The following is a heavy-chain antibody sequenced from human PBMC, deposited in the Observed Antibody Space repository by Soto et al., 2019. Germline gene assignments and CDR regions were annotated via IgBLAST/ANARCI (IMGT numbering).Heavy chain of an antibody. J-gene: IGHJ6*02. D-gene: IGHD2-2*01. CDR3: ARDRVLVPAAMPDYYYGMDV. V-gene: IGHV1-46*01. Sequence: ASVKVSCKASGYTFTSYYMQWVRQAPXQGLEWMGIINPSGGSTSYAQKFQGRVTMTRDTSTSTVYMELSSLRSEDTAVYYCARDRVLVPAAMPDYYYGMDVWGQGTTVTVSS. CDR2: INPSGGST. CDR1: GYTFTSYY.